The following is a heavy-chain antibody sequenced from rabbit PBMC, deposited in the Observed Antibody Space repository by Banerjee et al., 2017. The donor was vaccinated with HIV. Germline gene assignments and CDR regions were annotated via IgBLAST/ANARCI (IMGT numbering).Heavy chain of an antibody. D-gene: IGHD2-1*01. CDR1: GFTISSSYW. J-gene: IGHJ3*01. Sequence: QEQLVESGGGLVKPGASLTLTCTASGFTISSSYWICWVRQAPGKGLEWIGCIWPGDGSAVYANWMNGRFTISKTSSTTVTLQMPSLTAADTATYFCARDDYGDGVSVHTLWGQGTLVTVS. V-gene: IGHV1S45*01. CDR2: IWPGDGSA. CDR3: ARDDYGDGVSVHTL.